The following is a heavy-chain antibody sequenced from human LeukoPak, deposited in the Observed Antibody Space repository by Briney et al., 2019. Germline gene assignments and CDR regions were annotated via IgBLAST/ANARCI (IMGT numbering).Heavy chain of an antibody. CDR2: IYYSGST. CDR3: ARGGYDILTGYHGYFDY. V-gene: IGHV4-59*01. CDR1: GGSISSYY. D-gene: IGHD3-9*01. J-gene: IGHJ4*02. Sequence: SETLSLTCTVSGGSISSYYWSWIRQPPGKGLEWIGYIYYSGSTNYNPSLKSRVTISVDTSKNQFSLKLSSVTAADTAVYYCARGGYDILTGYHGYFDYWVQGTLVTVSS.